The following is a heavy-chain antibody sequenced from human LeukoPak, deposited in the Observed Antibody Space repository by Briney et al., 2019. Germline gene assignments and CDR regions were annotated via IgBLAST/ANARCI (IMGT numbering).Heavy chain of an antibody. J-gene: IGHJ4*02. D-gene: IGHD5-18*01. CDR2: IYTSGST. Sequence: SETLSLTCTVSGGSISSGSYYWSWIRQPAGKGLEWIGRIYTSGSTNYNPSLKSRVTISVDTSKNQFSLKLSSVTAADTAVYYCARGSSYGPYFDYWGQGTLVTVSS. V-gene: IGHV4-61*02. CDR1: GGSISSGSYY. CDR3: ARGSSYGPYFDY.